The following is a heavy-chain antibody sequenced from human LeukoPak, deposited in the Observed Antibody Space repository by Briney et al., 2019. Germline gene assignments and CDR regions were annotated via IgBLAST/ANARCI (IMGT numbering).Heavy chain of an antibody. Sequence: GGSLRVSCAVSGITLSNYGMTWVRQAPGKGLEWVAGISGGGGSTNYADSVKGRFTISRDNRKNTLYLQMNNLRAEDTAVYFCAKRGVVIRVILVGFHKEAYYFDSWGQGALVTVSS. J-gene: IGHJ4*02. CDR1: GITLSNYG. V-gene: IGHV3-23*01. CDR2: ISGGGGST. CDR3: AKRGVVIRVILVGFHKEAYYFDS. D-gene: IGHD3-22*01.